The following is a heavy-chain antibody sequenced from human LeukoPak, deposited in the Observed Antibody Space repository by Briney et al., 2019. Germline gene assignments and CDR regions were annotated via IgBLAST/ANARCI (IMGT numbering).Heavy chain of an antibody. V-gene: IGHV3-48*02. CDR2: ISSSSSTI. CDR3: ARTYYYDSSGYYYEAGAFDI. Sequence: GGSLRLSCAASGFTFSTYSMNWVRQAPGKGLEWVSYISSSSSTIYYADSVKGRFTISRDNAKNSLYLQMNSLRDEDTAVYYCARTYYYDSSGYYYEAGAFDIWGQGTMITVSS. J-gene: IGHJ3*02. CDR1: GFTFSTYS. D-gene: IGHD3-22*01.